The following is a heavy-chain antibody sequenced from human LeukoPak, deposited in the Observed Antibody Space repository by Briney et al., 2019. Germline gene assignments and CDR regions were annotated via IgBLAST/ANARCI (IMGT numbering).Heavy chain of an antibody. J-gene: IGHJ5*02. Sequence: KSSETLSLTCAVYGGSFSGYYWSWIRQPPGKGLEWIGEINHSGSTNSNPSLKSRVTISVDTSKNQFSLKLSPVTAADTAVYYCARVKHYIWGSYRYVWFDPWGQGTLVTVSS. D-gene: IGHD3-16*02. CDR1: GGSFSGYY. CDR2: INHSGST. V-gene: IGHV4-34*01. CDR3: ARVKHYIWGSYRYVWFDP.